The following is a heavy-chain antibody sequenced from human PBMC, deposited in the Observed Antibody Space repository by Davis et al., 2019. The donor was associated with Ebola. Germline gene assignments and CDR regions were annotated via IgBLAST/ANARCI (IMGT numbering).Heavy chain of an antibody. CDR2: IYSGGST. CDR1: GFTVSSNY. J-gene: IGHJ6*03. Sequence: PGGSLRLSCAASGFTVSSNYMSWVRQAPGKGLEWVSVIYSGGSTYYADSVKGRFTISRDNAKNSLYLQMNSLRAEDTAVYYCWLVVPAAQYDYYMDVWGKGTTVTVSS. CDR3: WLVVPAAQYDYYMDV. V-gene: IGHV3-53*01. D-gene: IGHD2-2*01.